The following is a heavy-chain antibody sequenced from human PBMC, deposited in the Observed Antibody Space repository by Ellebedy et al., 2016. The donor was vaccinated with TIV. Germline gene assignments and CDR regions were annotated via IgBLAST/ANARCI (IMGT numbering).Heavy chain of an antibody. Sequence: GGSLRLXXPASGFTFSDYYMSWIRQAPGKGLEWVSYISSSGSTIYYADSVKGRFTISRDNAKNSLYLQMNSLRAEDTAVYYCARDRGGSYSPVDYWGQGTLVTVSS. V-gene: IGHV3-11*01. CDR2: ISSSGSTI. D-gene: IGHD1-26*01. CDR3: ARDRGGSYSPVDY. CDR1: GFTFSDYY. J-gene: IGHJ4*02.